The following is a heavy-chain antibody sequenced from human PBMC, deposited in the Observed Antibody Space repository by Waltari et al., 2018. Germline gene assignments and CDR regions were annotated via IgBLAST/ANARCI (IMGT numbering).Heavy chain of an antibody. CDR2: IYYGVST. Sequence: HLQESGPGLVKPSATLSLTCAVSGGSISSTSYYWGWIRQPPGKGLEWIGNIYYGVSTYYNPSLRSRVTMSAETSKNQFSLKLSSVTAADTAVYYCARHGGDRWLYNSRTPTHIDYWGQGILVTVSS. D-gene: IGHD3-22*01. CDR3: ARHGGDRWLYNSRTPTHIDY. V-gene: IGHV4-39*01. CDR1: GGSISSTSYY. J-gene: IGHJ4*02.